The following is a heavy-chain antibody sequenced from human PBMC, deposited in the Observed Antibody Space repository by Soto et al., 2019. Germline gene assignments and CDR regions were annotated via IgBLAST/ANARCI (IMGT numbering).Heavy chain of an antibody. V-gene: IGHV3-30*18. CDR2: ISYDGSSK. CDR1: GFSFSNYG. D-gene: IGHD2-8*01. J-gene: IGHJ4*02. CDR3: SKDRRGGRAVLDS. Sequence: GGSLRLSCAASGFSFSNYGMHWVRQAPGKGLEWVAVISYDGSSKYHADSVKGRFTISRDNSKNTLHLQMNSLRAEDTAVYYCSKDRRGGRAVLDSWGQGTSVTVYS.